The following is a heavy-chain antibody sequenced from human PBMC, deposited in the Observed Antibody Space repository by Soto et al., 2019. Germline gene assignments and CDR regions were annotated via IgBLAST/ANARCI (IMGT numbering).Heavy chain of an antibody. Sequence: QVQLVQSGAEVKKLGASVKVSCKASGYTFTSYDIYWVRQATGQGLEWMGWMHPNSGNTGYAQKFQGRVTMTRNTSITTAYMELSSLTSEDTAVYYCARGLSYRQDWGQGTLVTVSS. CDR2: MHPNSGNT. CDR1: GYTFTSYD. J-gene: IGHJ4*02. D-gene: IGHD1-26*01. V-gene: IGHV1-8*01. CDR3: ARGLSYRQD.